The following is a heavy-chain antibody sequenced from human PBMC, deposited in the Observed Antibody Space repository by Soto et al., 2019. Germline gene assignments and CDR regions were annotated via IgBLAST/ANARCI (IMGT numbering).Heavy chain of an antibody. D-gene: IGHD3-22*01. V-gene: IGHV3-48*03. CDR2: ISSSGSTI. J-gene: IGHJ4*02. Sequence: EVQLVESGGGLVQPGGSLRLSCAASGFTFSSYEMNWVRQAPGKGLEWVSYISSSGSTIYYADSVKGRFTISRDNAKNSLYLQMNSLRAEDTAVYYCARDRSSAVVISFDYWGQGTLVTVSS. CDR3: ARDRSSAVVISFDY. CDR1: GFTFSSYE.